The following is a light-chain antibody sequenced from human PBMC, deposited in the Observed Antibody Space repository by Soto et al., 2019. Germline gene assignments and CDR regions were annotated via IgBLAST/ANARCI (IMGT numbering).Light chain of an antibody. CDR2: AAS. CDR1: QSISSY. V-gene: IGKV1-39*01. CDR3: QQYYSYPRT. Sequence: DLQMTQSPSSLSASVGDRVTITCRASQSISSYLNWYQQKPGKAPKLLSYAASTLQSGVPSRFRGSGSGTDFTLTISCLKSEDFETYYCQQYYSYPRTFGQGTKVDIK. J-gene: IGKJ1*01.